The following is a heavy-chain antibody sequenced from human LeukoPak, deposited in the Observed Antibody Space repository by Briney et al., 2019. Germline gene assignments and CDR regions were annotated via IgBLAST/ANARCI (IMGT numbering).Heavy chain of an antibody. CDR1: GGSISSGSYY. J-gene: IGHJ3*01. D-gene: IGHD2-21*02. CDR3: ARHTYGDTPGNALNV. Sequence: SETLSLTCTVSGGSISSGSYYWGWIRQPPGKGLEWIASIYYSGSPYYNPSLMSRVTISVATSKNQFSLELNSMTAADTAVYYCARHTYGDTPGNALNVWGQGTMVTVSS. V-gene: IGHV4-39*01. CDR2: IYYSGSP.